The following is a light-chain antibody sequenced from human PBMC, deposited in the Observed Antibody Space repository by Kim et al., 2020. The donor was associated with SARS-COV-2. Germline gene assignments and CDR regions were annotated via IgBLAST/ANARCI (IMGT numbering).Light chain of an antibody. J-gene: IGLJ3*02. CDR1: SSDVGNYNL. V-gene: IGLV2-23*02. Sequence: QSALTQPASVSGSPGQSITISCTGTSSDVGNYNLVSWYQQHPGEAPKLMIYGVNKRPSGVSNRFSGSKSGNTASLTISGLQAEDEADYSCCSFAGSSTWVFGGGTQLTVL. CDR2: GVN. CDR3: CSFAGSSTWV.